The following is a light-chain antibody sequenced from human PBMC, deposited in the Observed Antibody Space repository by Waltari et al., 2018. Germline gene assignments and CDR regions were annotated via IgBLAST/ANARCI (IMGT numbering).Light chain of an antibody. Sequence: SYELTQPPSVSVSPGQTARITCSGDALPKQYAYWYQQKPGQAPVLGLYKDRGRPAGIPERVSGSSSGRTVTLTISGVQAEDEADYYCQAADSSGTYWVFGGGTKLTVL. V-gene: IGLV3-25*03. J-gene: IGLJ3*02. CDR2: KDR. CDR1: ALPKQY. CDR3: QAADSSGTYWV.